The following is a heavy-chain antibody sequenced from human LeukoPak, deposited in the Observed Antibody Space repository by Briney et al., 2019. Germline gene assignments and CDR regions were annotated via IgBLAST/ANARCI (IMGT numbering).Heavy chain of an antibody. CDR1: GGSISSYY. Sequence: SETLSLTCTVSGGSISSYYWSWIRQPPGKGLEWIGYIYYSGSTNYNPSLKSRVTISVDRSKNQFSLKLSSVTAADTAVYYYARAVVSSGWLDYWGQGTLVTVSS. D-gene: IGHD6-19*01. CDR2: IYYSGST. CDR3: ARAVVSSGWLDY. J-gene: IGHJ4*02. V-gene: IGHV4-59*12.